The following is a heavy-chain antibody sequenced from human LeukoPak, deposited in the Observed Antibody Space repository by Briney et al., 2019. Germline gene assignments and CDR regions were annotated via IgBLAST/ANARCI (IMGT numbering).Heavy chain of an antibody. Sequence: PSETLSLTCTVSGGSISSYHWIWIRQPPGKGLEWIGYIHYSGSTNYNPSLKSRVTTSVDTSKKQFSLKLRSVTAADTAVCYCARSVSWGLLVRDDAFDIWGQGTMVTVSS. J-gene: IGHJ3*02. CDR1: GGSISSYH. CDR3: ARSVSWGLLVRDDAFDI. CDR2: IHYSGST. D-gene: IGHD2-21*01. V-gene: IGHV4-59*08.